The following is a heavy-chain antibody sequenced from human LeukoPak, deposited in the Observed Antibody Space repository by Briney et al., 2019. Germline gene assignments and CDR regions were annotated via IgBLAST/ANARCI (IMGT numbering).Heavy chain of an antibody. D-gene: IGHD3-16*01. CDR3: ARVGGAMSWFDP. V-gene: IGHV4-59*01. J-gene: IGHJ5*02. Sequence: SETLSLTCTVSGGSISSYYWSWIRQPPGKGLEWIGYIYYSGSTNYNPSLKSRVTISVDTSKNQFSLKLSSVTAADTAVYYCARVGGAMSWFDPWGQGTLVTVSS. CDR2: IYYSGST. CDR1: GGSISSYY.